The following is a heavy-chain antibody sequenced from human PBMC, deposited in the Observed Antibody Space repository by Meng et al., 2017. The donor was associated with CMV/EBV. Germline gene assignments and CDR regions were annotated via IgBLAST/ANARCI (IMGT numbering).Heavy chain of an antibody. D-gene: IGHD3-3*01. CDR3: ARKYYDFWSGYYYYFDY. J-gene: IGHJ4*02. CDR2: IYYSGST. Sequence: SETLSLTCTVSGGSISSSSYYWGWIRQPPGKGLEWIGSIYYSGSTYYNPSLKSRVTISVDTSKNQFSLKLSSVTAADTAVYCCARKYYDFWSGYYYYFDYWGQGTLVTVSS. V-gene: IGHV4-39*07. CDR1: GGSISSSSYY.